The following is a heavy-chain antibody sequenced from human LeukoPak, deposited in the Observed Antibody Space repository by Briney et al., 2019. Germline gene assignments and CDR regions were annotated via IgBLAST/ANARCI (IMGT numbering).Heavy chain of an antibody. Sequence: ASVKVSCRSSGYTFTTYGITWVRQAPGQGLEWMGWISTYNGNTNYAQKPQGRVTMTTDTSTSTAYMELRSLRSDDTAMYYCARDRMDTGTYFDYWGQGTLVTVSS. CDR2: ISTYNGNT. CDR3: ARDRMDTGTYFDY. V-gene: IGHV1-18*01. D-gene: IGHD5-18*01. CDR1: GYTFTTYG. J-gene: IGHJ4*02.